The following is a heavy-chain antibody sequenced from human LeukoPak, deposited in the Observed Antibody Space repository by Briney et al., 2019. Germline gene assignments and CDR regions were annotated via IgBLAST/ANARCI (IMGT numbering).Heavy chain of an antibody. D-gene: IGHD2-21*01. V-gene: IGHV3-15*01. CDR1: GFTFSNAW. J-gene: IGHJ4*02. CDR2: IKSKTDGGTT. CDR3: TTEENLAYCGGDCYSMFDY. Sequence: GGSLRLSCAASGFTFSNAWMSWVRQAPGKGLEWVGRIKSKTDGGTTDYAAPVKGRFTISRDDSKNTLYLQMNSLKTEDTAVYYCTTEENLAYCGGDCYSMFDYWGQGTLVTVSS.